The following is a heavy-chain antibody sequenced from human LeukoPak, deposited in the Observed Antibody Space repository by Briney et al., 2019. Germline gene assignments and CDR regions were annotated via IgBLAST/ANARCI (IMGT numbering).Heavy chain of an antibody. J-gene: IGHJ5*02. D-gene: IGHD6-13*01. CDR3: ARGRIAAAGSRGNWFDP. V-gene: IGHV4-34*01. CDR1: GGSISSYY. CDR2: INHSGST. Sequence: SETLSLTCTVSGGSISSYYWSWIRQPPGKGLEWIGEINHSGSTNYNPSLKSRVTISVGTSKNQFSLKLSSVTAADTAVYYCARGRIAAAGSRGNWFDPWGQGTLVTVSS.